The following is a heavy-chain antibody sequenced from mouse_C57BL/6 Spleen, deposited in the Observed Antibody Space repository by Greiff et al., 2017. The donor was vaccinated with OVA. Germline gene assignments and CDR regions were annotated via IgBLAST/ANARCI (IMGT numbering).Heavy chain of an antibody. CDR3: ARHGSSFDY. CDR1: GYSITSGYY. Sequence: EVQLQESGPGLVKPSQSLSLTCSVTGYSITSGYYWNWIRQFPGNKLEWMGYISYDGSNNYNPSLKNRISITRDTSKNQFFLKLNSVTTEDTATYYCARHGSSFDYWGQGTTLTVSS. V-gene: IGHV3-6*01. CDR2: ISYDGSN. J-gene: IGHJ2*01. D-gene: IGHD1-1*01.